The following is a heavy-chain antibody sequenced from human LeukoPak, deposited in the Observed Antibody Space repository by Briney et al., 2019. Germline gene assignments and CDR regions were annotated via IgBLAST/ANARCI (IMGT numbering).Heavy chain of an antibody. V-gene: IGHV3-23*01. CDR2: ISGSGGST. Sequence: PGGSLRLSCAASGFTFSSYAMSWVRQAPGKGLEWVSAISGSGGSTYYADSVKGRFTISRDNSKNTLHLQMNSLRAEDTAVYYCAKVSGYCTNGVCFSYYWGQGTLVTVSS. CDR3: AKVSGYCTNGVCFSYY. CDR1: GFTFSSYA. J-gene: IGHJ4*02. D-gene: IGHD2-8*01.